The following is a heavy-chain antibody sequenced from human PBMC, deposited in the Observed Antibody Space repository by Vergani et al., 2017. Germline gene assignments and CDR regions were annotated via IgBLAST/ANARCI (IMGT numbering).Heavy chain of an antibody. CDR1: GGSISSGSYY. CDR3: ARDPLNTGGY. CDR2: IYTSGST. Sequence: QVQLQQWGAGLLKPSETLSLTCTVSGGSISSGSYYWSWIRQPAGKGLEWIGRIYTSGSTNYNPSLKSRVTISVDTSKNQFSLKLSSVTAADTAVYYCARDPLNTGGYWGQGTLVTVSS. J-gene: IGHJ4*02. V-gene: IGHV4-61*02. D-gene: IGHD7-27*01.